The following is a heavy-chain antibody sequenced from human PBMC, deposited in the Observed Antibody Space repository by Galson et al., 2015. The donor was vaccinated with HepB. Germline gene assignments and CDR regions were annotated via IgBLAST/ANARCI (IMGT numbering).Heavy chain of an antibody. J-gene: IGHJ6*02. D-gene: IGHD3-10*01. CDR2: ILNDGSDK. Sequence: SLRLSCAASGFSFSRHAMYWVRQAPGKGLEWVAVILNDGSDKYYADSVKGRFTISRDNPKNTLYLQMNSLRAQDTAVYFCARDLYRRELLYFGEPSPPYYYYGMDVWGQGTTVTVSS. CDR1: GFSFSRHA. CDR3: ARDLYRRELLYFGEPSPPYYYYGMDV. V-gene: IGHV3-30*04.